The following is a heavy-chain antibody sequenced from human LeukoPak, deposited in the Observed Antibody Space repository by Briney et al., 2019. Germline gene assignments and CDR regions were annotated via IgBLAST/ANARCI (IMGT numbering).Heavy chain of an antibody. Sequence: VRXAPGXXXXWVAIIDQNGANIGYGDSVKGRFTVSRDNAQNSLYLQMNNLRAEDTAVYYCARGPAGGAYDLWGHGTLVTVSS. CDR2: IDQNGANI. V-gene: IGHV3-7*03. CDR3: ARGPAGGAYDL. J-gene: IGHJ3*01.